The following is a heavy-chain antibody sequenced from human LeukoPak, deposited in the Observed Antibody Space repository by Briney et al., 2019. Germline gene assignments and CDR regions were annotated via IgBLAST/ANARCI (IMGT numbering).Heavy chain of an antibody. CDR2: ISYEGSNK. CDR1: GFTFSSYA. Sequence: GGSLRLSGAASGFTFSSYAMHWVRQAPGKGLEWVAVISYEGSNKYYADSVKGRFTISRDNSKNTLYLQMNSLRAEDTAVYYCARDGRYDYVWGSYRSAFYYFDYWGQGTLVTVS. D-gene: IGHD3-16*02. J-gene: IGHJ4*02. CDR3: ARDGRYDYVWGSYRSAFYYFDY. V-gene: IGHV3-30*04.